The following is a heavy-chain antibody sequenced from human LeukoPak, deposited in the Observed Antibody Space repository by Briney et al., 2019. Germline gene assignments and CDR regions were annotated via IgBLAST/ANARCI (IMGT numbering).Heavy chain of an antibody. CDR1: GFTFSRYW. J-gene: IGHJ4*02. V-gene: IGHV3-74*03. Sequence: GGSLRLSCAASGFTFSRYWMHWVRQAPGKGLVWVSRINTDGSSTTYADSVKGRFTVSRDNAKNTLYLQMNSLRAEDTAVYYCAHSNFDWLLYYRFDYWGQGTLVTVSS. D-gene: IGHD3-9*01. CDR2: INTDGSST. CDR3: AHSNFDWLLYYRFDY.